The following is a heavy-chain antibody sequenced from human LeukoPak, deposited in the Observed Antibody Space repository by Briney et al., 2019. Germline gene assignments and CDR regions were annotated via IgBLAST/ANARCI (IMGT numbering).Heavy chain of an antibody. D-gene: IGHD4-17*01. CDR2: IYYSGST. CDR3: ARDSLASDYGDYVGWFDP. J-gene: IGHJ5*02. Sequence: SETLSLTCTVSDDSISSYYWSWIRQPPEKGLEWIGYIYYSGSTNYNPSLKSRVTISVDTSKNQFSLKLSSVTAADTAVYYCARDSLASDYGDYVGWFDPWGQGTLVTVSS. CDR1: DDSISSYY. V-gene: IGHV4-59*01.